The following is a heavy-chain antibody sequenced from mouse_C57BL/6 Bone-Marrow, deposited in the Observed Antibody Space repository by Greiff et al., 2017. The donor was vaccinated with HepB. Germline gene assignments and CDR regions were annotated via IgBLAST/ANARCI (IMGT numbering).Heavy chain of an antibody. J-gene: IGHJ2*01. V-gene: IGHV2-2*01. CDR2: IWSGGSP. CDR1: GFSLTNYG. D-gene: IGHD2-5*01. Sequence: VKLQESGPGLVQPSQSLSITCTVSGFSLTNYGVHWVRQSPGKGLEWLGAIWSGGSPDYNAAFISRLSISKDNSESQVFFKMNSLQADDTAIYYCARMAYYSNSNYFDNWGQGTTLTVPS. CDR3: ARMAYYSNSNYFDN.